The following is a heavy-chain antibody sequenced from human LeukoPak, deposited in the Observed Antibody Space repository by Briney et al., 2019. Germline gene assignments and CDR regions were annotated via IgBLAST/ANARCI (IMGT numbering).Heavy chain of an antibody. J-gene: IGHJ4*02. CDR2: LYFSGTT. CDR3: AREKTAHGYFDY. V-gene: IGHV4-61*02. Sequence: PSETLSLTCNVSGGSINSASHYWGWIRQPAGKGLEWIGRLYFSGTTNYNPSLASRVTISLDTSKNQFSLKLSSVTAADTAVYYCAREKTAHGYFDYWGQGTLVTVSS. CDR1: GGSINSASHY.